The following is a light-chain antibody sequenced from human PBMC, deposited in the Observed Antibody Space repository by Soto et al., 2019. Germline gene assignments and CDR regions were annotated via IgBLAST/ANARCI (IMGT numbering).Light chain of an antibody. CDR3: QQRNNSPPWT. CDR2: GVS. Sequence: EIVLTQSPATLSLSPGEGASLSCRASQTISTYLAWYQQRPGQVPRLLIYGVSKRAPAIQARFSGSGSGTDFTLTVSGLETEDFVAYYCQQRNNSPPWTFGQGTRVELK. CDR1: QTISTY. J-gene: IGKJ1*01. V-gene: IGKV3-11*01.